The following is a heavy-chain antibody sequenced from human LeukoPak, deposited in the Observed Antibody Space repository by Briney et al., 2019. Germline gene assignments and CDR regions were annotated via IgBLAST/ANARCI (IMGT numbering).Heavy chain of an antibody. J-gene: IGHJ4*02. CDR3: AKDQIAMAGPMDY. Sequence: GGSLRLYCAASGFTFDDYAMHWVRQAPGKGLEWVSGISWNSGSIDYADSVKGRFTISRDNAKNSLYLQMNSLRDEDTAFYYCAKDQIAMAGPMDYWGQGTLVTVSS. D-gene: IGHD6-19*01. CDR2: ISWNSGSI. CDR1: GFTFDDYA. V-gene: IGHV3-9*01.